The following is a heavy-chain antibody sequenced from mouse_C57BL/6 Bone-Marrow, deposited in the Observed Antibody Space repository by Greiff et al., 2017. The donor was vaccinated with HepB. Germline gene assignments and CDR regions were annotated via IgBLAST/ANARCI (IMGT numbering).Heavy chain of an antibody. D-gene: IGHD1-1*01. J-gene: IGHJ2*01. V-gene: IGHV1-52*01. CDR3: AREGTTVVAYYFDY. CDR2: IDPSDSET. Sequence: QVQLQQSGAELVRPGSSVKLSCKASGYTFTSYWMHWVKQRPIQGLEWIGNIDPSDSETHYNQKFKDKATLTVDKSSSTAYMQLSSLTSEDSAVYYCAREGTTVVAYYFDYWGQGTTLTVSS. CDR1: GYTFTSYW.